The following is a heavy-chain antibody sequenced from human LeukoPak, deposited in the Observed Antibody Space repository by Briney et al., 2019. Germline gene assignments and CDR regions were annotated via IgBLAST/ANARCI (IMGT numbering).Heavy chain of an antibody. CDR2: ISAYNGNT. CDR3: ARKEGYYDSSGYYPGGFDY. Sequence: EASVKVSCKASGYTFTSYGISWVRQAPGQGLEWMGWISAYNGNTNYAQKLQGRVTMTTDTSTSTAYMELRSLRSDDTAVYYCARKEGYYDSSGYYPGGFDYWGQGTLVTVSS. J-gene: IGHJ4*02. CDR1: GYTFTSYG. D-gene: IGHD3-22*01. V-gene: IGHV1-18*01.